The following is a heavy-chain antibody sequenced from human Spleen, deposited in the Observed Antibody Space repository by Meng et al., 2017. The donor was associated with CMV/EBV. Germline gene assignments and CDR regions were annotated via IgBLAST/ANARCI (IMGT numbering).Heavy chain of an antibody. D-gene: IGHD2-2*02. J-gene: IGHJ6*02. CDR1: GFTFSSYW. Sequence: GESLKISCAASGFTFSSYWMSWVRQAPGKGLEWVSVIYRGSKRSYYADAVKGRFTISRDDSRDTLYLQMTSLRGEDTAVYYCAKLPAAIRLDGFYGMDVWGQGTTVTVSS. V-gene: IGHV3-23*03. CDR2: IYRGSKRS. CDR3: AKLPAAIRLDGFYGMDV.